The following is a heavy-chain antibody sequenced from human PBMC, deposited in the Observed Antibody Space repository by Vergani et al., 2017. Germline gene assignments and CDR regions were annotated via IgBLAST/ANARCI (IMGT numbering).Heavy chain of an antibody. CDR3: ARDKGYNWKPRDQPYYYYYMDV. Sequence: QVQLVQSGAEVKKPGASVKVSCKASGYTFTGYYMPWVRQAPGQGLEWMGWINPNSGGTKYAQKFQGRVTMTRDTSISTAYMELSRLRSDDTAVYYCARDKGYNWKPRDQPYYYYYMDVWSKGTTVTVSS. J-gene: IGHJ6*03. V-gene: IGHV1-2*02. CDR2: INPNSGGT. CDR1: GYTFTGYY. D-gene: IGHD1-20*01.